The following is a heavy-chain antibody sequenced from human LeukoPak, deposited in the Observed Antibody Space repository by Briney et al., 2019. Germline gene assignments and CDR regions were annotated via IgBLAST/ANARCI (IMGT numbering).Heavy chain of an antibody. V-gene: IGHV1-2*02. CDR1: GYTFTGYY. D-gene: IGHD6-6*01. J-gene: IGHJ4*02. Sequence: ASVKVSCTASGYTFTGYYMHWVRQAPGEGLEWMGWINPNSGGTNYAQKFQGRVTMTRDTSISTAYMELSRLRSDDTAVYYCARDRKYSSSSGPHDYWGQGTLVTVSS. CDR2: INPNSGGT. CDR3: ARDRKYSSSSGPHDY.